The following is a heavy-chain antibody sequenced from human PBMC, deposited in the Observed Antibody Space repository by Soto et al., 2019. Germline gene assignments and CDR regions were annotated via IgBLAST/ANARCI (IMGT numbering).Heavy chain of an antibody. CDR3: AKVTVGATRNYYYGMDV. J-gene: IGHJ6*02. CDR2: ISYDGSNK. Sequence: GGSLRLSCAASGFTFSSYGMHWVRQAPGKGLEWVAVISYDGSNKYYADSVKGRFTISRDNSKNTLYLQMNSLRAEDTAVYYCAKVTVGATRNYYYGMDVWGQGTTVTAP. V-gene: IGHV3-30*18. CDR1: GFTFSSYG. D-gene: IGHD1-26*01.